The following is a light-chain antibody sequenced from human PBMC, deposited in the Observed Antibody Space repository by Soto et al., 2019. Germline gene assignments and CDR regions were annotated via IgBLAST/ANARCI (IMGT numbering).Light chain of an antibody. CDR2: GAS. CDR1: QSISSD. Sequence: EIAMTQSPATLSVSPGESATLSCSASQSISSDLAWYQQKPGQAPRLLIYGASTGATGIPARFSGSGSGTEFTLTISSLQSEDFAVYYCQQYSYWPRTFGGGTRVEIK. V-gene: IGKV3-15*01. J-gene: IGKJ4*01. CDR3: QQYSYWPRT.